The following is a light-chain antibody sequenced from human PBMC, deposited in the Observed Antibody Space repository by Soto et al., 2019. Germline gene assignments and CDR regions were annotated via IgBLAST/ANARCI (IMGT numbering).Light chain of an antibody. CDR1: SSDVGGYNY. CDR3: SSYTSSSTYV. Sequence: QSALTQPASVSGSPGQSITISCSGTSSDVGGYNYVFWYQHHPGKAPKLMIYDVSNPPSGVSDRFSGSKSGNTASLTISGLKAEDEADYYCSSYTSSSTYVFGTGTKVTVL. CDR2: DVS. V-gene: IGLV2-14*03. J-gene: IGLJ1*01.